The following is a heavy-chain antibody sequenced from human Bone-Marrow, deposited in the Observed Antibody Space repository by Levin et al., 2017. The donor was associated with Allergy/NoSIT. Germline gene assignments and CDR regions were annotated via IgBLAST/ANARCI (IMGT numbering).Heavy chain of an antibody. V-gene: IGHV1-46*01. CDR3: ARGTYDYDSENYATDPANDY. Sequence: ASVKVSCKASGYTFTSSYIHWVRQAPGQGLEWMGIINPSGGSTNYAQKFQGRVTMTRDTSTSTVYMELSSLRSEDTAVYYCARGTYDYDSENYATDPANDYWSQGTLVTVSS. CDR2: INPSGGST. D-gene: IGHD3-10*01. CDR1: GYTFTSSY. J-gene: IGHJ4*02.